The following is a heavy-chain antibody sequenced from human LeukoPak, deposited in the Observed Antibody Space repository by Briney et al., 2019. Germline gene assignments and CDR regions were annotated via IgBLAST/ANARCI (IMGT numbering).Heavy chain of an antibody. Sequence: PSETLSLTCTVSGGSLSGSYWSWIRQPPGKGLEWIGYIYSSGSTNYNPSLKSRVTIGVDTSRNQFSLKLSSVTAADTAVYYCVRRGGRFDTWGQGTLVTVSS. V-gene: IGHV4-4*09. J-gene: IGHJ5*02. CDR3: VRRGGRFDT. CDR1: GGSLSGSY. CDR2: IYSSGST.